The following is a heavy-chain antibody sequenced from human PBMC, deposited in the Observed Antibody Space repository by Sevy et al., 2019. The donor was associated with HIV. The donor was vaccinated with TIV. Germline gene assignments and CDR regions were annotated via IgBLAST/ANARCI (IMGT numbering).Heavy chain of an antibody. CDR1: GFTFTTYD. J-gene: IGHJ5*02. CDR2: ISSRANDI. D-gene: IGHD3-22*01. V-gene: IGHV3-48*03. CDR3: AREGLGGFYSSLDR. Sequence: GGSLRLSCAASGFTFTTYDMTWVRQAPGKGLEWISYISSRANDIKYADSVKGRFTISRDNARNSLYLAMSSLRAEDTAVYYCAREGLGGFYSSLDRWGQGTLVTVSS.